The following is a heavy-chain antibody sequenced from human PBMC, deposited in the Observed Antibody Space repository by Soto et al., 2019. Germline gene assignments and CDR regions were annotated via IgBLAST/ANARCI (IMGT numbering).Heavy chain of an antibody. V-gene: IGHV1-3*01. CDR1: GYTFTSYA. Sequence: QVQLVQSGAEVKKPGASVKVSCKASGYTFTSYAMHWVRQAPGQRLERMGWINAGNGNTKYSQKFQGRVTITRDTSASTAYMEPSSLRYEDTAVYYCARGNYPNYYYYYMDVWGKGTTVTVSS. CDR3: ARGNYPNYYYYYMDV. D-gene: IGHD3-10*01. CDR2: INAGNGNT. J-gene: IGHJ6*03.